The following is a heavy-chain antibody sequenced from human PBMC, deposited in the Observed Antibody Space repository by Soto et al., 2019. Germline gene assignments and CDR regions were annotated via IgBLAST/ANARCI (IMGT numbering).Heavy chain of an antibody. CDR3: AKDHGSSWLGTDY. J-gene: IGHJ4*02. Sequence: GGSPRLSCAASGFSFSSYGMHWVRQAPGKGLEWVAVISYDGSNKYYADSVKGRFTISRDNSKNTLYLQMNSLRAEDTAVYYCAKDHGSSWLGTDYWGQGTLVTVSS. D-gene: IGHD6-13*01. V-gene: IGHV3-30*18. CDR1: GFSFSSYG. CDR2: ISYDGSNK.